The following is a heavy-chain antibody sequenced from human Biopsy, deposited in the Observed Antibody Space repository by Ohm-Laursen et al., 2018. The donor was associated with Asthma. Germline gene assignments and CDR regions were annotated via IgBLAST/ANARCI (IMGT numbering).Heavy chain of an antibody. J-gene: IGHJ6*02. CDR3: ARGPELDV. CDR2: TNERGVT. Sequence: SQTLSLTCDVYPGSFSGFFRTWIRQSPGKGLEWIGETNERGVTNNNPSLKSRVIISIDTNWNRVSLKLTSVTAADTAVYYCARGPELDVWGQGTTVTVSS. CDR1: PGSFSGFF. V-gene: IGHV4-34*01.